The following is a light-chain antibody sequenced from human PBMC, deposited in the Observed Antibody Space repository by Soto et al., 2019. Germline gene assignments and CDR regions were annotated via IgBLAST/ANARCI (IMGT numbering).Light chain of an antibody. Sequence: EIVMTQSPATLSVSPGASATLSCRASQSVSTNLAWYQQKSGQPPRLLIYDASTRATGFPDRFSGSGSGTDFTLAISRLEPEDFALYYCQQYGSPPFTFGGGTKVDIK. V-gene: IGKV3-20*01. CDR1: QSVSTN. CDR3: QQYGSPPFT. CDR2: DAS. J-gene: IGKJ4*01.